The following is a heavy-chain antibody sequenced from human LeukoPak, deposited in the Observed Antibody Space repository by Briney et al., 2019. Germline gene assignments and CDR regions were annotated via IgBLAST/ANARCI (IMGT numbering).Heavy chain of an antibody. J-gene: IGHJ5*02. CDR2: IIPIFGTA. CDR3: ARDPDITFGENLHLGGFDP. V-gene: IGHV1-69*13. D-gene: IGHD3-16*01. Sequence: RASVKVSCKASGYTFSTYPINWVRQAPGQGLEWMGGIIPIFGTANYAQKFQGRVTITADESTSTAYMELSSLRSEDTAVYYCARDPDITFGENLHLGGFDPWGQGTLVTVSS. CDR1: GYTFSTYP.